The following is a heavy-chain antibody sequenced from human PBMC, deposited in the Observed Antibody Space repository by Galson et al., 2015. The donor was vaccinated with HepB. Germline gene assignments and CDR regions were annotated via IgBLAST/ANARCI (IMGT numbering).Heavy chain of an antibody. Sequence: SLRLSCAASGFTFSSYSMNWVRQAPGKGLVWVSCIKSDGRITNYADSVKGRFSISRDNAKNTLYLQMDSLRAEETAVYYCARGSAIGATVKGYFHHWGQGTLVTVSS. D-gene: IGHD6-25*01. J-gene: IGHJ1*01. CDR3: ARGSAIGATVKGYFHH. CDR2: IKSDGRIT. V-gene: IGHV3-74*01. CDR1: GFTFSSYS.